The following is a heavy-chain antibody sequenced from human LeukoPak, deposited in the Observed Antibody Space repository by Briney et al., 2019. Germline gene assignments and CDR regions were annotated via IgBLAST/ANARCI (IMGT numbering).Heavy chain of an antibody. V-gene: IGHV4-39*01. CDR2: IYYSGSA. J-gene: IGHJ5*01. CDR1: GGSLVTSAYS. D-gene: IGHD3-16*02. Sequence: SETLSLTCNVSGGSLVTSAYSWGWVRQPPGKGLEYIGNIYYSGSAYYNPSLKSRVTLSVDTSNSQFSLRLTSVTAADTAIYYCATLSGDSWGHGTLVTVPS. CDR3: ATLSGDS.